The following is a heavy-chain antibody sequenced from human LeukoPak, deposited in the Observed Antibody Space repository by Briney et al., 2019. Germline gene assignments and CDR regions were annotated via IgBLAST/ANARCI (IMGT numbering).Heavy chain of an antibody. D-gene: IGHD2-15*01. CDR2: IYYSGST. CDR3: ARDPAMTPGAFDI. V-gene: IGHV4-39*07. CDR1: GGSISSSSYY. J-gene: IGHJ3*02. Sequence: SETLSLTCTVSGGSISSSSYYWGWIRQPPGKGLEWIGSIYYSGSTYYNPSLKSRVTISVDTSKNQFSLKLSSVTAADTAVYYCARDPAMTPGAFDIWGQGTMVTVSS.